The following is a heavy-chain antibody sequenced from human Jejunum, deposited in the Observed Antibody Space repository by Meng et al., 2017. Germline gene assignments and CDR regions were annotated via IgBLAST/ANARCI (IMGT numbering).Heavy chain of an antibody. V-gene: IGHV4-4*02. CDR1: GDFTSSSDR. Sequence: HVPLQESGPGLVKPSRTLSLTCAVSGDFTSSSDRWTWVRQAPGRGLEWIGEVWHSGATYYNPSLESRLTISIDTSNNRFSLELSSATAADTAVYYCARGVLERYFDYWGQGALVTVSS. D-gene: IGHD3-10*01. J-gene: IGHJ4*02. CDR3: ARGVLERYFDY. CDR2: VWHSGAT.